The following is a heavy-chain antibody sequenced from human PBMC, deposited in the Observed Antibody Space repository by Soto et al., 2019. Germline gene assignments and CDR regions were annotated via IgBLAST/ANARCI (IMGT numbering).Heavy chain of an antibody. CDR2: ISSTTNYI. J-gene: IGHJ4*02. CDR3: ARESEDLTSNFDY. Sequence: PGGSLRLSCAASGFTFTRYSMNWVRQAPGKGLEWVSSISSTTNYIYYGDSMKVRFTISRDNGKNSLYLEMHSLRAEDTAVYYCARESEDLTSNFDYWGQGTLVTV. CDR1: GFTFTRYS. V-gene: IGHV3-21*06.